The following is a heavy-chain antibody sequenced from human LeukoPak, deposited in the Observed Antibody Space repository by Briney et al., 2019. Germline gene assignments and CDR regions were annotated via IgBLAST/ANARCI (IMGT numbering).Heavy chain of an antibody. CDR2: IRSKANNYAT. D-gene: IGHD3-10*01. CDR3: TSHYGSGGYYQIY. CDR1: GFTFSGSA. J-gene: IGHJ4*02. V-gene: IGHV3-73*01. Sequence: GGSLRLSCAASGFTFSGSAMHWVRQASGKWLEWVGRIRSKANNYATAYAASVEGRFTVSRDDSKNTAYLQMNSLKTEDTAMYYCTSHYGSGGYYQIYWGQGTLVTVSS.